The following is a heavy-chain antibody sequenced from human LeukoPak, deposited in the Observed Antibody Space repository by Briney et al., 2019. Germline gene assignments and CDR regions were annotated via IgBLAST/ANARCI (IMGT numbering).Heavy chain of an antibody. CDR3: TTDPQQLAFYYFDY. J-gene: IGHJ4*02. D-gene: IGHD6-13*01. V-gene: IGHV3-15*01. CDR1: GFTFSSYA. Sequence: GGSLRLSCAASGFTFSSYAMSWVRQAPGKGLEWVGRIKSKTDGGTTDYAAPVKGRLTISRDDSKNTLYLQMNSLKTDDTAVYYCTTDPQQLAFYYFDYWGQGTLVTVSS. CDR2: IKSKTDGGTT.